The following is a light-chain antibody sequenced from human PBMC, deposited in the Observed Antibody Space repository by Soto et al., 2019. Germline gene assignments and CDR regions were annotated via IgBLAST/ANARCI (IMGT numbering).Light chain of an antibody. Sequence: DIQMTQSPSTLSASVGDRVTITCRASQSISGWLAWYQQKPGKASKLLIYDASSLESGVPSRFSGSGSGTEFTLTISSLQPDDFATYYCQQYNSLTWTFGQGTKVEIK. CDR3: QQYNSLTWT. CDR1: QSISGW. CDR2: DAS. V-gene: IGKV1-5*01. J-gene: IGKJ1*01.